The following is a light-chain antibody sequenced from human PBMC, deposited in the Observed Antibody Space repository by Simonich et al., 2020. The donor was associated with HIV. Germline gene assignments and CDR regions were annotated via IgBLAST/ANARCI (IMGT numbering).Light chain of an antibody. CDR2: DVR. CDR3: SSYTGIITRWV. CDR1: SSDVGGYNY. J-gene: IGLJ3*02. V-gene: IGLV2-14*03. Sequence: QSALTQPASVSGSPGQSITISCTGTSSDVGGYNYVSWYQQHPGKAPKVIIYDVRNRHSGVSNRISGSKSGNTASLTISGLQAEDEADYYCSSYTGIITRWVFGGGTKLTVL.